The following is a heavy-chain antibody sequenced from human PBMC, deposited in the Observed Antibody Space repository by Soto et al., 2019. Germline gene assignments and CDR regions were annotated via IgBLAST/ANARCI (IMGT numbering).Heavy chain of an antibody. CDR3: ARLDPYSGYEIDY. V-gene: IGHV4-59*01. D-gene: IGHD5-12*01. J-gene: IGHJ4*02. Sequence: PSETLSLTCTVSGGSISSDYWSWIRQPPGKGLEWIGYIYYSGSTNYNPSLKSRVTISVDTSKNQFSLKRSSVTAADTAVYYCARLDPYSGYEIDYWGQGTLVTVSS. CDR2: IYYSGST. CDR1: GGSISSDY.